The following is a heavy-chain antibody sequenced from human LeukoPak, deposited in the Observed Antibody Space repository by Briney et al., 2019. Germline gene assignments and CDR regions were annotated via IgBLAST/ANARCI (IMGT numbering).Heavy chain of an antibody. CDR2: ISWNSGSI. J-gene: IGHJ4*02. D-gene: IGHD3-22*01. CDR3: AKDIGYYYDSSGLFDY. CDR1: GFTFDDYA. Sequence: GRSLRLSCAASGFTFDDYAKHWVRQAPGKGLEWVSGISWNSGSIGYADSVKGRFTISGDNAKNSLYLQMNSLRAEDTALYYCAKDIGYYYDSSGLFDYWGQGTLVTVSS. V-gene: IGHV3-9*01.